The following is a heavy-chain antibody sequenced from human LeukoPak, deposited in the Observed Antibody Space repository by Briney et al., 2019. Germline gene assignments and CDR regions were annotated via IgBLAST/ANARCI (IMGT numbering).Heavy chain of an antibody. CDR3: ATAGSSSWYKYLQH. V-gene: IGHV4-4*02. CDR2: VYHSGST. J-gene: IGHJ1*01. D-gene: IGHD6-13*01. CDR1: GGSITSSNW. Sequence: SETLSLTCGVSGGSITSSNWWTWVRQPPGMGLEWIGEVYHSGSTYHNPSLKSRVTISVDKSKNQFSLRLSSVTAADTAVYYCATAGSSSWYKYLQHWGQGTLVTVSS.